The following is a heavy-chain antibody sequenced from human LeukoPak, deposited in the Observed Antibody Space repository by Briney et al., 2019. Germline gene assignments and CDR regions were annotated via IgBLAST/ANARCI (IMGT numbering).Heavy chain of an antibody. CDR1: GGSISSSSYY. V-gene: IGHV4-39*01. J-gene: IGHJ3*02. D-gene: IGHD6-13*01. CDR3: ARRFVRSWYADAFDI. CDR2: IYYSGST. Sequence: PSETLSLTCTVSGGSISSSSYYWGWIRQPPGTGLECIGSIYYSGSTYYNPSLKSRVTISVDTSKNQFSLKLSSVTAADTAVYYCARRFVRSWYADAFDIWGQGTMVTVSS.